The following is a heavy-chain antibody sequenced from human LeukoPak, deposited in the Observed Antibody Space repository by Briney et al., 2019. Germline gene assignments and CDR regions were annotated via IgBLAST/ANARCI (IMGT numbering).Heavy chain of an antibody. Sequence: GGSLRLTCAASGFTFSSYSMSWVRQAPGKGLEWVSSISGSGGRIDYADSVKGRFTISRDNSKNTLSLQMNSLTAEDTAVYYCAKNPRLEGWIYFDSWGQGILVTVSS. CDR3: AKNPRLEGWIYFDS. J-gene: IGHJ4*02. V-gene: IGHV3-23*01. CDR1: GFTFSSYS. CDR2: ISGSGGRI. D-gene: IGHD1-1*01.